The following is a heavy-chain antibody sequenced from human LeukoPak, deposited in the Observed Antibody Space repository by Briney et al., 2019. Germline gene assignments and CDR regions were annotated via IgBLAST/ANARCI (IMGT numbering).Heavy chain of an antibody. CDR3: ARSPRGIQLWTYYFDY. D-gene: IGHD5-18*01. CDR1: GGTFSSYA. J-gene: IGHJ4*02. CDR2: IIPIFGTA. Sequence: SVKVSCKASGGTFSSYAISWVRRAPGQGLEWMGGIIPIFGTANYAQKFQGRVTITADKSTSTAYMELSSLRSEDTAVYYCARSPRGIQLWTYYFDYWGQGTLVTVSS. V-gene: IGHV1-69*06.